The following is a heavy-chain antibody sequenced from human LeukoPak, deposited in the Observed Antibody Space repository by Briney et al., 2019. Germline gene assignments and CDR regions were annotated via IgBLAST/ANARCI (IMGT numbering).Heavy chain of an antibody. J-gene: IGHJ4*02. CDR3: ARGPFSSSWYYFDY. CDR1: GGSISSGSYY. CDR2: IYTSGST. Sequence: SETLSLTCTVSGGSISSGSYYWSWIRQPAGKGLEWIGRIYTSGSTNYNPSLKSRVTMSVDTSKNQFSLKLSSVTAADTAVYYCARGPFSSSWYYFDYWGQGTLVTVSS. D-gene: IGHD6-13*01. V-gene: IGHV4-61*02.